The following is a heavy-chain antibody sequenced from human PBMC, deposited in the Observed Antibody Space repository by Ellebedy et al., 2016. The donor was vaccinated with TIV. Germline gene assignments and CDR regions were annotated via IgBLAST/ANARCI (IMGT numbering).Heavy chain of an antibody. V-gene: IGHV1-8*01. Sequence: AASVKVSCKASGYTFTSYDINWVRQATGQGLDWMGWMNPNSANTGYAQKFQGRVTMTRNTSISTAYMELSSLRTEDTAVYYCAREAQVYYDFWSGYYMLDYYYYYGMDVWGQGTTVTVSS. CDR2: MNPNSANT. CDR1: GYTFTSYD. D-gene: IGHD3-3*01. CDR3: AREAQVYYDFWSGYYMLDYYYYYGMDV. J-gene: IGHJ6*02.